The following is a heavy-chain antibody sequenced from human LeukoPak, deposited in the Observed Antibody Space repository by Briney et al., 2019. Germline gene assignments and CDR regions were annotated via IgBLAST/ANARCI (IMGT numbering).Heavy chain of an antibody. J-gene: IGHJ4*02. CDR2: IKSKPDGGTT. CDR3: STGGYFFDY. V-gene: IGHV3-15*07. CDR1: GFTFSNAW. Sequence: GGSLRLSCAGSGFTFSNAWMNWVRQAPGKGLEWVGRIKSKPDGGTTTYVATAKGRFTISRADSKNTVYLQVNGLKTEDTAVYYCSTGGYFFDYWGQGTLVTVSS. D-gene: IGHD3-10*01.